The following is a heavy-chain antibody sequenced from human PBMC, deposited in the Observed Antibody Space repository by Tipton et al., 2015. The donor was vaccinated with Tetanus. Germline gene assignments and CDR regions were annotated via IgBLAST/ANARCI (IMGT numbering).Heavy chain of an antibody. D-gene: IGHD2-21*01. V-gene: IGHV4-59*13. CDR2: IYSNGTT. CDR3: AGDGGDSGH. CDR1: GGSMSPYY. Sequence: TLSLTCSVSGGSMSPYYWSWIRQSPGTGLEWIGYIYSNGTTNYNPSLKSRVTMSVDTSKKQFSLKLNFVTAADTGVYYCAGDGGDSGHWGQGTQVTVSS. J-gene: IGHJ4*02.